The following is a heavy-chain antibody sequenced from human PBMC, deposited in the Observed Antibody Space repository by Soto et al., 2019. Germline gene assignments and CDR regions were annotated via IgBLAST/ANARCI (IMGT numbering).Heavy chain of an antibody. CDR1: GFNFDDSA. CDR3: AKGRSSMIVVVMDY. J-gene: IGHJ4*02. CDR2: ITWNSGHI. V-gene: IGHV3-9*01. Sequence: EVQLVESGGALVQPGRSLRLSCVASGFNFDDSAMNWVRQVPGKGLEWVSGITWNSGHILYADSVKGRFNISRDNAKKSLYLELNSLRPEDTALYYCAKGRSSMIVVVMDYWGPGTPVTVSS. D-gene: IGHD3-22*01.